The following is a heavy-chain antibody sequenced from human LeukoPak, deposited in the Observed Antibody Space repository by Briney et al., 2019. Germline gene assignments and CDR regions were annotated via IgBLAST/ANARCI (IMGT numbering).Heavy chain of an antibody. CDR1: GFTFSSYA. D-gene: IGHD3-10*01. Sequence: GGSLRLSCAASGFTFSSYAMSWVRQAPGKGLEWVSSIFGSGIDTQYADSVKGRFTISRDSSKNTLYLEMNSLRPEDTAIYYCAKDLISPRSVGSSEKLDYWGQGTLVTVSS. CDR2: IFGSGIDT. CDR3: AKDLISPRSVGSSEKLDY. V-gene: IGHV3-23*01. J-gene: IGHJ4*02.